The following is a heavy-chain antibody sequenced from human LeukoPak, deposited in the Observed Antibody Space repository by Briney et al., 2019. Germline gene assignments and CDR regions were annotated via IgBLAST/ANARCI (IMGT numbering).Heavy chain of an antibody. CDR1: GFRFSGYG. V-gene: IGHV3-33*01. Sequence: PGGSLRLSCAASGFRFSGYGMHWLRQAPGKGLEWVALIWFDGSKTMYADSVKGRFTFSRDDSKSTLYLQMSSLRAEDTAVYYCARDPATVTSYFDYWGQGTLVTVSS. J-gene: IGHJ4*02. CDR2: IWFDGSKT. CDR3: ARDPATVTSYFDY. D-gene: IGHD4-17*01.